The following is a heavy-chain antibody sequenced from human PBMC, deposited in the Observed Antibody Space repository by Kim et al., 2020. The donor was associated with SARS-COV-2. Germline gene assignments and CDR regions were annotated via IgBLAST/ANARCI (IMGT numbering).Heavy chain of an antibody. V-gene: IGHV2-70*01. D-gene: IGHD3-10*01. CDR2: IDWDDDK. Sequence: SGPTLVNPTQTLTLTCTFSGFSLSTSGMCVSWIRQPPGKALEWLALIDWDDDKYYSTSLKTRLTISKDTSKNQVVLTMTNMDPVDTATYYCARMGVVRGKKGGYYYYYGMDVWGQGTTVTVSS. CDR3: ARMGVVRGKKGGYYYYYGMDV. J-gene: IGHJ6*02. CDR1: GFSLSTSGMC.